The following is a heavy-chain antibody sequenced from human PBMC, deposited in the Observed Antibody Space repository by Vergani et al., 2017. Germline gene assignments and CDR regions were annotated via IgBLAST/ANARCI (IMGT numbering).Heavy chain of an antibody. CDR1: GFTFSSYG. CDR3: AKSNY. CDR2: IRYDGSNK. D-gene: IGHD5/OR15-5a*01. Sequence: QVQLVESGGGVVQPGGSLRLSCAASGFTFSSYGMHWVRQAPGKGLEWVAFIRYDGSNKYYADSVKGRFTISRDNSKNTLYLQMNSLIAEDTAVYYCAKSNYWGQGTLVTVSS. J-gene: IGHJ4*02. V-gene: IGHV3-30*02.